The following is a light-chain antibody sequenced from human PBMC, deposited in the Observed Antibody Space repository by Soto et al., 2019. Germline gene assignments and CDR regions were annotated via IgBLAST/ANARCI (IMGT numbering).Light chain of an antibody. Sequence: EIVMTQSPATLSVSPGEGATLSCRASQSVHSDLAWYQQKPGQAPRLLIYDASTRATGIPARFSGSGSGTEFILTISSLQSEDFAVYYCLQYTNWPPLSFGGGTMVEI. CDR1: QSVHSD. V-gene: IGKV3-15*01. CDR2: DAS. J-gene: IGKJ4*01. CDR3: LQYTNWPPLS.